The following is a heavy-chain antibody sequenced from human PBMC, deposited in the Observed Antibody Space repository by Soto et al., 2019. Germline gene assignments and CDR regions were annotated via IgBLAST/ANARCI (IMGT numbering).Heavy chain of an antibody. V-gene: IGHV3-33*01. D-gene: IGHD6-13*01. CDR3: ARDGLQSTGYSSSWYPYYYYYMDV. J-gene: IGHJ6*03. CDR1: GFTFSSHG. CDR2: IWYDGSNK. Sequence: GGSLRLSCAASGFTFSSHGMHWVRQAPGKGLEWVAVIWYDGSNKYYADSVKGRFTISRDNSKNTLYLQMNSLRAEDTAVYYCARDGLQSTGYSSSWYPYYYYYMDVWGKGTTVTVSS.